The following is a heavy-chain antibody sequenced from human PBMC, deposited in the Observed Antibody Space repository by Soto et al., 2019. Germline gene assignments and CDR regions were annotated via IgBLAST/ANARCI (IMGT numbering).Heavy chain of an antibody. CDR1: GFTFGNYG. V-gene: IGHV3-23*01. J-gene: IGHJ4*02. D-gene: IGHD3-22*01. CDR2: ISSSSRST. CDR3: AKALLTMIVVPFDY. Sequence: GGSLRLSCETSGFTFGNYGMGWVRQAPGKGLYWVSGISSSSRSTYYADSVKGRFTISRDNSKNTLYLQMNSLRAGDTAVYYCAKALLTMIVVPFDYWGQGTLVTVSS.